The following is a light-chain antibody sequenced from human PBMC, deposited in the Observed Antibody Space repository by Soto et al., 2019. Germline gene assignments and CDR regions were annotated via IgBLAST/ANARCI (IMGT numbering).Light chain of an antibody. V-gene: IGKV3-11*01. CDR3: QQRSDWPPT. CDR1: QSVRSY. J-gene: IGKJ4*01. CDR2: DVS. Sequence: EIVLTQSPATLSLSPGGSATLSCRASQSVRSYLAWYQQKSGQAPRLLIYDVSNRATGIPARFSGSGSGTDFTLTISSLEPEDFAVYYCQQRSDWPPTFGGGTKVDIE.